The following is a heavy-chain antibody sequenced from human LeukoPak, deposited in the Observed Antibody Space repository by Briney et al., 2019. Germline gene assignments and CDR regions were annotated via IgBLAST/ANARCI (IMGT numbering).Heavy chain of an antibody. CDR1: VDTLSSRA. V-gene: IGHV1-69*13. D-gene: IGHD3-9*01. Sequence: SVNVSCKASVDTLSSRAISWVRQAPGQGLEWMGGIFPIFCTSNYAQRFQGRVTITADESTSTAYMELSSLRSEDTAVYYCARADGYDIWTGYRGWFDPWGQGTLVTVSS. J-gene: IGHJ5*02. CDR3: ARADGYDIWTGYRGWFDP. CDR2: IFPIFCTS.